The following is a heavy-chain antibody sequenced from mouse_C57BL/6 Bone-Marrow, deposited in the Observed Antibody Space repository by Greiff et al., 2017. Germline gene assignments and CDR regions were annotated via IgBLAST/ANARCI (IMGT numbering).Heavy chain of an antibody. Sequence: EVQVVESGGDLVKPGGSLKLSCAASGFTFSSYGMSWVRQTPDKRLEWVATISSGGSYTYYPDSVKGRFTISRDNGKNTLYLQMRSLKSEDTAMYYCARQSEAMDYWGQGTSVTVSS. J-gene: IGHJ4*01. CDR2: ISSGGSYT. V-gene: IGHV5-6*01. CDR1: GFTFSSYG. CDR3: ARQSEAMDY.